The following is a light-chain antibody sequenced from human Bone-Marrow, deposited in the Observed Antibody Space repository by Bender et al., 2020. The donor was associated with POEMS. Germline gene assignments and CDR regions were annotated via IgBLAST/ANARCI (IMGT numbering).Light chain of an antibody. V-gene: IGLV2-14*01. CDR3: SSYRSSSTCYV. Sequence: QSALTQPASVSGSPEQSISISCTGTTSDVGGYNYVSWYQQHPGKAPKLMIYDVSNRPSGVSNRFSGSKSGNTASLTISGLQAEDEADYYCSSYRSSSTCYVFGTGTKVTVL. J-gene: IGLJ1*01. CDR1: TSDVGGYNY. CDR2: DVS.